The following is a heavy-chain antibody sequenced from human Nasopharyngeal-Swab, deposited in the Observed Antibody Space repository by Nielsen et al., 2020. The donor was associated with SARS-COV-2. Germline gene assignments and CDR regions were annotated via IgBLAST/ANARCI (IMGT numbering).Heavy chain of an antibody. Sequence: LSLTCAASGFTFSSCSMNWVRQAPGKGLEWVSYISSRSSNIYYADSVKGRFTISRDNAKNSLYLQMNSLRDEDTAVYYCASSGYRLDYYSMDVWGQGTTVTVSS. CDR3: ASSGYRLDYYSMDV. CDR1: GFTFSSCS. V-gene: IGHV3-48*02. CDR2: ISSRSSNI. D-gene: IGHD5-18*01. J-gene: IGHJ6*02.